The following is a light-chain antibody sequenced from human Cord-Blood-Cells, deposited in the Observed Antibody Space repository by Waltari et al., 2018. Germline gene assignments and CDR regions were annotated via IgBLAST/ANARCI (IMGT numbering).Light chain of an antibody. J-gene: IGKJ4*01. CDR3: MQALQTPLT. Sequence: DIVMTQSPLSLPVTPGEPASISCRSSQSLLHSNAYNFLDWYLQKPGQSPQLLIYLGSNRSSGVPDRFSGSGSGTDFTLKISRVEAEDVGVYYCMQALQTPLTFGGGTKVEMK. CDR2: LGS. CDR1: QSLLHSNAYNF. V-gene: IGKV2-28*01.